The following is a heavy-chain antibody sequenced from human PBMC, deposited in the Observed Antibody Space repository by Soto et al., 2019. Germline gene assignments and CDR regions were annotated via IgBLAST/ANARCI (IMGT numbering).Heavy chain of an antibody. CDR3: ARVVGSSSRYYYYYYGMDL. V-gene: IGHV4-59*11. D-gene: IGHD6-13*01. CDR1: EGKSRDHG. CDR2: IYYSGST. Sequence: VAEGKSRDHGGSWIRQKQGTGLEWIGYIYYSGSTNYNPSLTSRVTISVDTSKNQFSLKLSSVTAADTAVYYCARVVGSSSRYYYYYYGMDLCGQGPTGSVS. J-gene: IGHJ6*02.